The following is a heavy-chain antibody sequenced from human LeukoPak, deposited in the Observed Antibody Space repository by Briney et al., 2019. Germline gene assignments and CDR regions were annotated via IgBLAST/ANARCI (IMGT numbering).Heavy chain of an antibody. J-gene: IGHJ4*02. CDR3: AREGGWLLQD. D-gene: IGHD3-22*01. V-gene: IGHV1-2*02. CDR2: MNPNSGGT. Sequence: ASVKVSCKASGYTFTSYDINWVRQATGQGLEWMGWMNPNSGGTNYAQKFQGRVTMTRDTSISTAYMELSRLRSDDTAVYYCAREGGWLLQDRGQGTLVTVSS. CDR1: GYTFTSYD.